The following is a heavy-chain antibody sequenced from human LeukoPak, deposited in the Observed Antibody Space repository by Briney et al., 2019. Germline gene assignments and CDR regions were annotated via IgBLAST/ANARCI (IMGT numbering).Heavy chain of an antibody. CDR3: ARQDSSGSGYAFDI. D-gene: IGHD3-22*01. V-gene: IGHV5-51*01. J-gene: IGHJ3*02. CDR2: IYPGDSDT. CDR1: GSIYTSYW. Sequence: GESLQISCNSSGSIYTSYWIGWVRQLPGKGLEWMGIIYPGDSDTRYSPSFQGQVTISADKSISTAYLQWSSLKASDTAMYYCARQDSSGSGYAFDIWGQGTMVTVSS.